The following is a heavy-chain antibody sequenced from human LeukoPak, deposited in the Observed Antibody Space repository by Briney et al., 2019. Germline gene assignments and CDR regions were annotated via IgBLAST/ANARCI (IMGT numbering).Heavy chain of an antibody. V-gene: IGHV1-69*13. CDR3: ARDDGRYFDRLGHDAFDI. J-gene: IGHJ3*02. Sequence: SVKVSCKASGYTFTSYAMNWVRQAPGQGLEWMGGIIPTFGTANYAQKFQGRVTITADESTSTAYMELSSLRSEDTAVYYCARDDGRYFDRLGHDAFDIWGQGTLVTVSS. CDR2: IIPTFGTA. D-gene: IGHD3-9*01. CDR1: GYTFTSYA.